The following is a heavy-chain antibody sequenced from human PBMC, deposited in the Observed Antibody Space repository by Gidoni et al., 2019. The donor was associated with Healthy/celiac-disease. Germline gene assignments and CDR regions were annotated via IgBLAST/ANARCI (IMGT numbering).Heavy chain of an antibody. CDR3: ARAGYYGSGSYDYYYYMDV. V-gene: IGHV4-4*07. CDR1: GCSISSYY. D-gene: IGHD3-10*01. CDR2: IYTSGST. J-gene: IGHJ6*03. Sequence: QVQLQESGPGLVKPSATLSLTCTVSGCSISSYYWSWIRQPAGKGLEWIGRIYTSGSTNYNPSLKSRVTMSVDTSKNQFSLKLSSVTAADTAVYYCARAGYYGSGSYDYYYYMDVWGKGTTVTVSS.